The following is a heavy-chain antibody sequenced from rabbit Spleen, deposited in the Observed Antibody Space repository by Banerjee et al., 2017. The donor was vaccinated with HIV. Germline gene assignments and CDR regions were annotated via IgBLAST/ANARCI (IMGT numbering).Heavy chain of an antibody. D-gene: IGHD4-1*01. J-gene: IGHJ4*01. CDR2: IYPGGSGNT. CDR1: GIDFSSWYY. CDR3: ARDYNSGWDL. V-gene: IGHV1S40*01. Sequence: EESGGGLVKPGGTLTLTCKVSGIDFSSWYYMCWVRQAPGKGLELVGCIYPGGSGNTYSATWAKGRFTISKASSTTVTLQMTSLTVADTATYFCARDYNSGWDLWGPGTLVTVS.